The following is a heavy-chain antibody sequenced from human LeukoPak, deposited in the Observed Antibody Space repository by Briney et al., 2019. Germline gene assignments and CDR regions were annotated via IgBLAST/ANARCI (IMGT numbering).Heavy chain of an antibody. D-gene: IGHD2-2*01. CDR1: GLPLKSYG. V-gene: IGHV3-30*18. Sequence: GSSVTLPCGASGLPLKSYGLHWVRQAPRKGLAWVAFISYDGSKKYYGASVKGRFTMSRDKSENRLYLQLNSPRPEDTAVYYRAKERGTTTWLDYWGQGILVTVSS. CDR2: ISYDGSKK. CDR3: AKERGTTTWLDY. J-gene: IGHJ4*02.